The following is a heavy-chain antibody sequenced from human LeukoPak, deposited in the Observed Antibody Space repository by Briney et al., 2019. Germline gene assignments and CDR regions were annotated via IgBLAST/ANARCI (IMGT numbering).Heavy chain of an antibody. J-gene: IGHJ4*02. CDR3: ASSEAEYDYVWGSYLY. Sequence: SETLSLTCTVSGGSISSGGYYWSWIRQHPGKGLEWIGYNYYSGSTYYNPSLKSRVTISVDTSKNQFSLKLSSVTAADTAVYYCASSEAEYDYVWGSYLYWGQGTLVTVSS. CDR2: NYYSGST. CDR1: GGSISSGGYY. D-gene: IGHD3-16*02. V-gene: IGHV4-31*03.